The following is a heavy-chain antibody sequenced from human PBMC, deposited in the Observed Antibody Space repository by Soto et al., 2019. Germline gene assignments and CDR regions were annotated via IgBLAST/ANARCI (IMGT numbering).Heavy chain of an antibody. J-gene: IGHJ3*02. CDR2: ISAYNGNT. CDR1: GYTFTSYG. D-gene: IGHD2-15*01. CDR3: ARLEDIVVVVAATNDAFDI. Sequence: QVQLVQSGAEVKKPGASVKVSCKASGYTFTSYGISWVRQAPGQGLEWMGWISAYNGNTNYAQKLQGRVTMTTDTSTSTAYMELRSLRSDDTAVYYCARLEDIVVVVAATNDAFDIWGQGTMVTVSS. V-gene: IGHV1-18*01.